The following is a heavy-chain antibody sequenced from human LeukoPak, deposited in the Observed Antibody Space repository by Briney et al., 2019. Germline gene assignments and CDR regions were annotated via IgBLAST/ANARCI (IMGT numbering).Heavy chain of an antibody. J-gene: IGHJ6*03. CDR1: GFTFSSNA. CDR3: ARGPGIAAADPYYYYYMDV. V-gene: IGHV3-30*04. D-gene: IGHD6-13*01. Sequence: GGSLRLSCAASGFTFSSNAMHWVRQAPGKGLGWVAVILYDGSNKYYADSVKGRFTISRDNSKNTLYLQMNSLRAEDTAVYYCARGPGIAAADPYYYYYMDVWGKGTTVTVSS. CDR2: ILYDGSNK.